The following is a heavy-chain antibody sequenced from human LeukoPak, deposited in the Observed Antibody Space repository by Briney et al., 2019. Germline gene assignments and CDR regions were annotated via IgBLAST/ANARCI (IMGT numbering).Heavy chain of an antibody. J-gene: IGHJ5*02. D-gene: IGHD3-10*01. CDR1: GFIFDDYA. CDR3: ARGQGGSGTYYNNWFDL. CDR2: ISWDGARA. V-gene: IGHV3-9*01. Sequence: PGGSLRPSCSASGFIFDDYAMQWVRQGPGRGLEWVSGISWDGARAGYADSVRGRFTISRDNTKNSLYLQMHSLKTEDTALYYCARGQGGSGTYYNNWFDLWGRGTLVTVSA.